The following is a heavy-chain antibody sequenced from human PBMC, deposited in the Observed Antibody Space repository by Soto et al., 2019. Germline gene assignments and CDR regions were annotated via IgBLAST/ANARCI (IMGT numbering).Heavy chain of an antibody. V-gene: IGHV3-33*01. CDR1: GFTFSSHG. J-gene: IGHJ5*02. Sequence: QVQLVESGGGVVQPGRSLRLSCVASGFTFSSHGMHWVRQAPGKGLEWVAVIWYDGSNKYYGDSVKGRFTISRDDSKDTLYLQMSSLRAEDTAVYFCVRGSCSGPTCFQGHWLDPWGQGTLVTVSS. CDR2: IWYDGSNK. D-gene: IGHD2-15*01. CDR3: VRGSCSGPTCFQGHWLDP.